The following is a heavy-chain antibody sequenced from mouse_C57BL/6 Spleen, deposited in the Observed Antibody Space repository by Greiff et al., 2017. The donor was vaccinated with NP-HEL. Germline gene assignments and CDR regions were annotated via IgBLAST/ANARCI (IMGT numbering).Heavy chain of an antibody. Sequence: VHVKQSGPELVKPGASVKISCKASGYSFTGYYMNWVKQSPEKSLEWIGEINPSTGGTTYNQKFKAKATLTVDKSSSTAYMQLKSLTSEDSAVYYCARSAPLTGNFDYWGQGTTLTVSS. CDR3: ARSAPLTGNFDY. CDR2: INPSTGGT. D-gene: IGHD4-1*01. J-gene: IGHJ2*01. CDR1: GYSFTGYY. V-gene: IGHV1-42*01.